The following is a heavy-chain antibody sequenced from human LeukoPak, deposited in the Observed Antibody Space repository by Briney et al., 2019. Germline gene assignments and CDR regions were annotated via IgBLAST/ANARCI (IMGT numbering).Heavy chain of an antibody. CDR3: VRGGDAYASDWFDA. CDR2: IRGSSI. Sequence: GGSLRLSCAASGFTFSNYQMSWVRQPPGKEPQWVAGIRGSSIAYADSVKGRFIISRDNAKSSLYLQLNSLRDEDMAVYYCVRGGDAYASDWFDAWGQGTLVTVSS. J-gene: IGHJ5*02. D-gene: IGHD3-10*01. CDR1: GFTFSNYQ. V-gene: IGHV3-48*03.